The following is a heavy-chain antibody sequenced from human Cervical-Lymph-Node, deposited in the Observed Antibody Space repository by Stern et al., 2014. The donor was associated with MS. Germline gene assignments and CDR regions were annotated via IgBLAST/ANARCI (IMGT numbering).Heavy chain of an antibody. CDR1: GYTLTDLS. Sequence: DQLVESGAEVKKPGASVKVSCKVSGYTLTDLSMHWVRQAPGKGLEWMGGFDPEDDETVYAQKFQGRVTMTEDTSTDTAYMELSSLRSEDTAVYYCATRVAYYYDSSGSYFLNWGQGTLVTVSS. CDR2: FDPEDDET. D-gene: IGHD3-22*01. J-gene: IGHJ4*02. V-gene: IGHV1-24*01. CDR3: ATRVAYYYDSSGSYFLN.